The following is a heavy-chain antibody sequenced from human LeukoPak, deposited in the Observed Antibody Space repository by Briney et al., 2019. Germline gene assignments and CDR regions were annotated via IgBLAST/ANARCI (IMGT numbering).Heavy chain of an antibody. CDR2: ISYDGNKK. CDR1: GFIFNNYA. CDR3: AKDGVEQWLAYYFDY. D-gene: IGHD6-19*01. Sequence: PGGSLRLSCAASGFIFNNYAIHWVRQAPGKGLEWVAIISYDGNKKYYADSVKGRLTVSRDNSKNTLYVQMNSLRAVDTAVYYCAKDGVEQWLAYYFDYWGQGTLVTVSS. V-gene: IGHV3-30-3*01. J-gene: IGHJ4*02.